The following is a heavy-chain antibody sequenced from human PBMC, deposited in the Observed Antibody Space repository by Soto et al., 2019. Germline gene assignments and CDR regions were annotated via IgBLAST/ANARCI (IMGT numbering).Heavy chain of an antibody. Sequence: QVQLVESGGGVVQPGTSLRLSCAASGFTFSRHGMHWVRQTPGKGLEWLAVILNDASGHWYADSVKGRFTISRDNFENTLYLQMSGLGLEDTAMYYCARENGYPDNGFDYWGQGTLVTVSS. D-gene: IGHD5-12*01. CDR2: ILNDASGH. CDR3: ARENGYPDNGFDY. CDR1: GFTFSRHG. J-gene: IGHJ4*02. V-gene: IGHV3-33*01.